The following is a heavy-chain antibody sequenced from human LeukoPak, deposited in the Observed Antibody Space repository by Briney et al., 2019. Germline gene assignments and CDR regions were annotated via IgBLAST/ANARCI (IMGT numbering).Heavy chain of an antibody. J-gene: IGHJ4*02. V-gene: IGHV3-23*01. CDR2: TSDRGDYT. D-gene: IGHD1-7*01. CDR3: ARKAQYNGHYPLDY. CDR1: GFTFTSYS. Sequence: GGSLRLSCATSGFTFTSYSMSWVRQAPGKGLEWVSGTSDRGDYTYYADSVKGRFTISRDSSKNTLFLQMNSLRAEDTALYFCARKAQYNGHYPLDYWGQGTLVTVSS.